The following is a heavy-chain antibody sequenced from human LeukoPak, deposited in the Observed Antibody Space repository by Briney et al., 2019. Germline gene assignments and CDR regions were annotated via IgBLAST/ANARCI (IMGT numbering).Heavy chain of an antibody. D-gene: IGHD1-26*01. Sequence: KSSETLSLTCTVSGDSLTNGSYCWNWIRQPAGKGLEWVGRIYTNGNTHYNPSLKGRVTMLVDTADNFFSLNLASATAADTAVYYCARGALIMGVTLYFDHWGQGTLAIVSS. CDR3: ARGALIMGVTLYFDH. CDR1: GDSLTNGSYC. J-gene: IGHJ4*02. CDR2: IYTNGNT. V-gene: IGHV4-61*02.